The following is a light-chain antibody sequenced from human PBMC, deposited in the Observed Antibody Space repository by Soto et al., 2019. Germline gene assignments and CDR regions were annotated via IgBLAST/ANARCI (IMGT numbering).Light chain of an antibody. CDR3: PQRSDSPIT. CDR2: DAS. J-gene: IGKJ4*01. V-gene: IGKV3-11*01. CDR1: QSVSSY. Sequence: EIVLTQSPATLSLSPGERATLSCRASQSVSSYLVWYQHKPGQAPRLLIYDASNRATGIPARFSGSGSGPDFTLTIRSLEPDDFAVYYCPQRSDSPITFGGGTKVEIK.